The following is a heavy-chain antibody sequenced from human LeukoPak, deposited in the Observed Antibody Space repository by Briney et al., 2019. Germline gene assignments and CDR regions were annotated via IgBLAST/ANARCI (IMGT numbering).Heavy chain of an antibody. CDR1: GGSFSGYY. CDR3: ARSGTYYYDSSGYYHPYYFDY. CDR2: INHSGST. Sequence: PSETLSLTCAVYGGSFSGYYWSWIRQPPGKGLEWIGEINHSGSTNYNPSLKSRVTISVDTSKNQFSLKLSSVTAADTAVYYCARSGTYYYDSSGYYHPYYFDYWGQGTLVTVSS. D-gene: IGHD3-22*01. V-gene: IGHV4-34*01. J-gene: IGHJ4*02.